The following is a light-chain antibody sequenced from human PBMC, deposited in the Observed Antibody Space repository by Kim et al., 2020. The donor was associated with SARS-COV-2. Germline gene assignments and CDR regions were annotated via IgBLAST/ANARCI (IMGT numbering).Light chain of an antibody. CDR1: SNSY. V-gene: IGKV3-20*01. J-gene: IGKJ2*01. CDR2: DAS. CDR3: QQYGDSPYT. Sequence: SNSYLAWHQQKPGQAPRLLSYDASSRATGIPDRFSGSGSGTDFTLTISRLEPEDFAVYYCQQYGDSPYTFGQGTTLEIK.